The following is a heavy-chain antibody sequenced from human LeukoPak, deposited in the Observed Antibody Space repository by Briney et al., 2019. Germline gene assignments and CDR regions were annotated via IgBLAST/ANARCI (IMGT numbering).Heavy chain of an antibody. Sequence: GASVKVSCKVSGYTLTELSMHWVRQAPGKGLEWMGGFDPEDGETIYAQKFQGRVTMTEDTSTDTAYMELSSLRSDDTAVYYCARPQEEDGYNYNWAFDYWGQGTLVTVSS. CDR3: ARPQEEDGYNYNWAFDY. J-gene: IGHJ4*02. CDR2: FDPEDGET. V-gene: IGHV1-24*01. CDR1: GYTLTELS. D-gene: IGHD5-24*01.